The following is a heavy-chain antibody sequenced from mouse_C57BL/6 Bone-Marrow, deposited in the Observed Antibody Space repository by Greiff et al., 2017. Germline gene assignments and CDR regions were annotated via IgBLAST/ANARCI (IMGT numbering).Heavy chain of an antibody. CDR2: INPNNGGT. Sequence: EVQLQESGPELVKPGASVKIPCKASGYTFTDYNMDWVKQSHGKSLEWIGDINPNNGGTIYNQKFKGKATLTVDKSSSTAYMELRSLTSEDTAVYYCARAITTVVATRYFDVWGTGTTVTVSS. J-gene: IGHJ1*03. CDR1: GYTFTDYN. D-gene: IGHD1-1*01. V-gene: IGHV1-18*01. CDR3: ARAITTVVATRYFDV.